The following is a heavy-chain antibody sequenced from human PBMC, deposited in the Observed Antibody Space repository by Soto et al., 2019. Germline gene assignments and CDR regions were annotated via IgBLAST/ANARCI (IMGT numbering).Heavy chain of an antibody. J-gene: IGHJ3*02. CDR3: ARGDTHMITGMDSFDI. CDR2: IKQDGTEK. D-gene: IGHD3-16*01. Sequence: GGSLRLSCAASGFTFSRYWMNWVRQAPGKGLEWVANIKQDGTEKNYVDSVKGRFTISRDNARNSLYLQMDSLRAEDTAVYFCARGDTHMITGMDSFDIWGQGTMFTVSS. CDR1: GFTFSRYW. V-gene: IGHV3-7*01.